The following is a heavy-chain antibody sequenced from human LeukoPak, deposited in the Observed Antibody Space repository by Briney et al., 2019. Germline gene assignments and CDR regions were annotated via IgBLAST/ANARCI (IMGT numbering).Heavy chain of an antibody. V-gene: IGHV3-30*03. Sequence: GGSLRLSCAASGFTFSSYGIHWVRQAPGKGLEWVAVISYDGSTQYYADSVKGRFTISRDNSKNTLYLQMNSLRAEDTAVYYCATDSSGYYYNPNVWYAFDIWGQGTMVTVSS. CDR2: ISYDGSTQ. CDR1: GFTFSSYG. J-gene: IGHJ3*02. CDR3: ATDSSGYYYNPNVWYAFDI. D-gene: IGHD3-22*01.